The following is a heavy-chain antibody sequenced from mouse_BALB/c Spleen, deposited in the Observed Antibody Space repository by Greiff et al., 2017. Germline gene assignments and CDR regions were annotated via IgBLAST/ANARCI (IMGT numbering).Heavy chain of an antibody. CDR1: GYTFTSYW. Sequence: QVQLQQSGAELVKPGASVKLSCKTSGYTFTSYWIQWVKQRPGQGLGWIGEIFPGTGTSYYNEKFKGKATLTIDTSSSTAYMQLSSLTSEDSAVYFCAREAFAYWGQGTLVTVSA. CDR2: IFPGTGTS. V-gene: IGHV1S132*01. CDR3: AREAFAY. J-gene: IGHJ3*01.